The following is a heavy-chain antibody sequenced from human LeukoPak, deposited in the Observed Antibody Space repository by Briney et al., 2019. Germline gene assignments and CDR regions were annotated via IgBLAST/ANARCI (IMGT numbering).Heavy chain of an antibody. CDR3: ARDGVLHYYDSSGFQH. Sequence: GGSLRLSCAASGFTFSSYWMNWVRQAPGKGLEWVANIKQDGSEKYYVDSVKGRFTISRDNARNSLYLQMNSLRAEDTAVYYCARDGVLHYYDSSGFQHWGQGTLVTVSS. CDR2: IKQDGSEK. J-gene: IGHJ1*01. V-gene: IGHV3-7*01. D-gene: IGHD3-22*01. CDR1: GFTFSSYW.